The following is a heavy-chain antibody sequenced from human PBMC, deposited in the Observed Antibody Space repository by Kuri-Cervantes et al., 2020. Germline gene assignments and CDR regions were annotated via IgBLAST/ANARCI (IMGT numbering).Heavy chain of an antibody. J-gene: IGHJ6*02. V-gene: IGHV3-30*03. CDR3: ARDIRRFYGMDV. CDR1: GFTFSSYG. Sequence: GGSLRLSCAASGFTFSSYGIHWVRQAPGRGLEWVAIISYDGSNKYYADSVKGRFTISRDNSKNTLYLQMNSLRAEDTAVYYYARDIRRFYGMDVWGQGTTVTVSS. D-gene: IGHD1-14*01. CDR2: ISYDGSNK.